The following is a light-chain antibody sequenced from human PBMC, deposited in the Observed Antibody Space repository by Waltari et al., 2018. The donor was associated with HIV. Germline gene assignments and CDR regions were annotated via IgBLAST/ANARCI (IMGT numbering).Light chain of an antibody. CDR3: QQYYSWPRT. Sequence: EIVMTQSPATLSVSPGERATLSCRASQSVSSNLAWYQQKPGQAPKVLSYGASPRATGIPARFSGSGSGTEFTLTISSLQSEDCAVYYCQQYYSWPRTFGQGTKVEIK. V-gene: IGKV3-15*01. CDR1: QSVSSN. CDR2: GAS. J-gene: IGKJ1*01.